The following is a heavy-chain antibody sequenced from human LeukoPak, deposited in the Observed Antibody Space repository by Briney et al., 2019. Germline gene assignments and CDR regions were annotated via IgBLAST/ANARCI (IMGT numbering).Heavy chain of an antibody. Sequence: GGSLRLSCAASGFTFSSYAMTWVRQAPGKGLEWVSLISAAGTGTYYADSVKGRFTISRDNAKNSLYLQMNSLRAEDTAVYYCARVALGTTIRAYAFDYWGQGTLVTVSS. CDR3: ARVALGTTIRAYAFDY. D-gene: IGHD1-1*01. CDR2: ISAAGTGT. CDR1: GFTFSSYA. J-gene: IGHJ4*02. V-gene: IGHV3-23*01.